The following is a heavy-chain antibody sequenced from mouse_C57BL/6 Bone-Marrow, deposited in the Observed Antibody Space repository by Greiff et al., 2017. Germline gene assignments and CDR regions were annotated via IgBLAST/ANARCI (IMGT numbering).Heavy chain of an antibody. CDR3: ARDSGYDGYYPY. V-gene: IGHV5-4*01. CDR1: GFTFSSYA. D-gene: IGHD2-3*01. J-gene: IGHJ3*01. CDR2: ISDGGSYT. Sequence: EVHLVESGGGLVKPGGSLKLSCAASGFTFSSYAMSWVRQTPEKRLEWVATISDGGSYTYYPDNVKGRFTISRDNAKNNLYLQMSHLKSEDTAMYYCARDSGYDGYYPYWGQGTLVTVSA.